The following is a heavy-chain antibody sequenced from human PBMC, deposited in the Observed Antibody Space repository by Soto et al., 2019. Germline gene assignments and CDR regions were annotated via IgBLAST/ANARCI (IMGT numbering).Heavy chain of an antibody. Sequence: SETLSLTCAVYGGSFSGYYWSWIRQPPGKGLEWIGEINHSGSTNYNPSLKSRVTISVDTSKNQFSLKLSSVTAADTAVYYCARGLYYDYGLIHWGQGTLVTVSS. J-gene: IGHJ4*02. V-gene: IGHV4-34*01. D-gene: IGHD3-16*01. CDR2: INHSGST. CDR3: ARGLYYDYGLIH. CDR1: GGSFSGYY.